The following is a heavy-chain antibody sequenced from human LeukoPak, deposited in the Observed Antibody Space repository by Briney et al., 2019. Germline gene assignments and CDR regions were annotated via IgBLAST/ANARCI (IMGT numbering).Heavy chain of an antibody. CDR2: MNQDGSDT. J-gene: IGHJ4*02. Sequence: GGSLTLSCAVSGFTLSSDWMHWVRQAPGKGLEWVSRMNQDGSDTSYADSVKGRFTISRDNAKNTVYLQMNSLRAEDSAVYYCATVFGNWGQGTLVTVSS. V-gene: IGHV3-74*01. CDR3: ATVFGN. CDR1: GFTLSSDW.